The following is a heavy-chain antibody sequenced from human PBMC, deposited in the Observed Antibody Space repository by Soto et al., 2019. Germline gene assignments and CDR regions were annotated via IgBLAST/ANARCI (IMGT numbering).Heavy chain of an antibody. CDR1: GGSISSGGYY. CDR2: IHSSGST. V-gene: IGHV4-31*03. J-gene: IGHJ4*02. Sequence: QVQLQESGPGLVKPSQTLSLTCTVSGGSISSGGYYWSWIRQHPGKGLEWIGYIHSSGSTYYNPSLKSRVTISVDTSKNQFYLKLSSVTAADTAVYSCARGGPGVTTGPLLSPLDFWGQGTLVTVSS. CDR3: ARGGPGVTTGPLLSPLDF. D-gene: IGHD4-17*01.